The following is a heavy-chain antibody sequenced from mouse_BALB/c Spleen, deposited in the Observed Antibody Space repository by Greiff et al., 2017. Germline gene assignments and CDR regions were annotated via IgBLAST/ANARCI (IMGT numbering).Heavy chain of an antibody. D-gene: IGHD2-2*01. Sequence: EVQLQESGPELVKPGASVKIPCKASGYTFTDYNMDWVKQSHGKSLEWIGDINPNNGGTIYNQKFKGKATLTVDKSSSTAYMELRSLTSEDTAVYYCARTHGYDFFYAMDCWGQGTSVTVSS. V-gene: IGHV1-18*01. CDR3: ARTHGYDFFYAMDC. J-gene: IGHJ4*01. CDR2: INPNNGGT. CDR1: GYTFTDYN.